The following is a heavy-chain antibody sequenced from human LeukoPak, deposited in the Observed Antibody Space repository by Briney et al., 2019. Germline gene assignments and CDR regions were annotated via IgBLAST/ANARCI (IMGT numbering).Heavy chain of an antibody. CDR2: INHSGST. J-gene: IGHJ5*02. V-gene: IGHV4-34*01. CDR1: GGSFSGYY. Sequence: SETLSLTCAVYGGSFSGYYWSWIRQHPGKGLEWIGEINHSGSTNYNPSLKSRVTISVDTSKNQFSLKLSSVTAADTAVYYCAGNDFWSGDNWFDPWGQGTLVTVSS. D-gene: IGHD3-3*01. CDR3: AGNDFWSGDNWFDP.